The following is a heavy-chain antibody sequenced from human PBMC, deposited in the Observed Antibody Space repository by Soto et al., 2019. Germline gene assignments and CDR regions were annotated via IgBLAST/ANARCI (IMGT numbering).Heavy chain of an antibody. V-gene: IGHV3-15*07. CDR2: IKSITDGGTA. Sequence: EVQLVESGGGLVKPGGSLRLSCAASGFSFSNAWMNWVRQAPGKGLEWVDRIKSITDGGTADYAASVKGRFTISRDDSENTLYVQMSSLRTEDTAVYNCTTGMRRGDFWGRGTLVTVSS. CDR3: TTGMRRGDF. CDR1: GFSFSNAW. J-gene: IGHJ4*02.